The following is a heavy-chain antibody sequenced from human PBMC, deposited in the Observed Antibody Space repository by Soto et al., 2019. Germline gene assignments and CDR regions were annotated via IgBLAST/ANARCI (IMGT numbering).Heavy chain of an antibody. V-gene: IGHV3-74*01. J-gene: IGHJ4*02. Sequence: PGGSLRLSCAASGFTFRTYWMHWVRQAPGKGLVWVSRVNGGGSSINYADSVKGRFTISRDNAENTLYLQMNSLGAEDTAVYYCAKELLVVATRLYYFDYWGQGTLVTVSS. CDR3: AKELLVVATRLYYFDY. D-gene: IGHD5-12*01. CDR1: GFTFRTYW. CDR2: VNGGGSSI.